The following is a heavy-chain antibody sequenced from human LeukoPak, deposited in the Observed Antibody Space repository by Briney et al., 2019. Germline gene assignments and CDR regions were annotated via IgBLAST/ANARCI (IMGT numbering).Heavy chain of an antibody. CDR2: MNPNSGNT. Sequence: ASVKVSCKASGYTFTSYDINWVRQATGQGLEWMGWMNPNSGNTGYAQKFQGRVTITTDESTSTAYMELSSLRSEDTAVYYCARSRRDGYTANAFDIWGQGTMVTVSS. CDR3: ARSRRDGYTANAFDI. D-gene: IGHD5-24*01. V-gene: IGHV1-8*01. J-gene: IGHJ3*02. CDR1: GYTFTSYD.